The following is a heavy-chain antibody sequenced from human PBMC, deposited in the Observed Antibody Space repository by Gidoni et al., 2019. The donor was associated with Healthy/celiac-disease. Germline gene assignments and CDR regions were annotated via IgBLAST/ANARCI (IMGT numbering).Heavy chain of an antibody. CDR2: INHSGST. D-gene: IGHD2-2*01. CDR1: GVSFSGYD. Sequence: QVQLQQWGAGLLKPSETLSLTCAVYGVSFSGYDCSWIRQPPGKGLEWIGEINHSGSTNSNPSLKSRVIISVDTSKNQFSLKLSSVTAADTAVYYCARQSMVVVPAAIHYYYYYMDVWGKGTTVTVSS. J-gene: IGHJ6*03. V-gene: IGHV4-34*01. CDR3: ARQSMVVVPAAIHYYYYYMDV.